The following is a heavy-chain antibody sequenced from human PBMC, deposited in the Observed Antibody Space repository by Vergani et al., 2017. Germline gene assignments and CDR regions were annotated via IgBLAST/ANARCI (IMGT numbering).Heavy chain of an antibody. Sequence: EVQLVESGGGLVKPGGSLRLSCAASGFTFSSYSMNWVRQAPGKGLEWVSSISSSSSYIYYADSVKGRFTISRDNAKNSLYLQMNSLRAEDTAVYYCAKTMYSSSIYYYYGMDVWGQGTTVTVSS. V-gene: IGHV3-21*01. CDR3: AKTMYSSSIYYYYGMDV. D-gene: IGHD6-6*01. J-gene: IGHJ6*02. CDR2: ISSSSSYI. CDR1: GFTFSSYS.